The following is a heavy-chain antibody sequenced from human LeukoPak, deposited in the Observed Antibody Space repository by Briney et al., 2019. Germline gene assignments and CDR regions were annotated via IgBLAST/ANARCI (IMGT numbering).Heavy chain of an antibody. J-gene: IGHJ6*02. Sequence: PGGSLRLSCAASGFTFSSYAMSWVRQAPGKGLEWVSAISGSGGSTYYADSVKGRFTISRDNSKNTLYLQMNSLRAEDTAVYYCANHYYDSSGYYYNYYYGMDVWGQGTTVTVSS. CDR1: GFTFSSYA. D-gene: IGHD3-22*01. V-gene: IGHV3-23*01. CDR3: ANHYYDSSGYYYNYYYGMDV. CDR2: ISGSGGST.